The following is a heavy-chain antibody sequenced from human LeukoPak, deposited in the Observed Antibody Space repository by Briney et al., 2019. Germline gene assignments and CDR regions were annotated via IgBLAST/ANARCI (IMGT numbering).Heavy chain of an antibody. CDR1: GSNFRDYA. V-gene: IGHV3-30*04. CDR2: ISADSNNK. CDR3: ARRPRGYALDV. Sequence: GKSLRLSCTASGSNFRDYAFHWVRQAPGKGLEWVAFISADSNNKYYADSATGRFTLSRDDSNNFLFLHLYTPKTKDATLYFCARRPRGYALDVGAQGTRVTVS. J-gene: IGHJ3*01.